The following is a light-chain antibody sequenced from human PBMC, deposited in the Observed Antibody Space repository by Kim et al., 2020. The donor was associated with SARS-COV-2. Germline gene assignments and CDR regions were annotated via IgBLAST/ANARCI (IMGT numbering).Light chain of an antibody. CDR2: DAS. CDR3: QQYGRSAA. CDR1: QTVNYNY. V-gene: IGKV3-20*01. J-gene: IGKJ1*01. Sequence: MSPGERATPSCRASQTVNYNYLAWYQHKPGQAPRLLIHDASSRATGIPDRFSGSGSGTDFTLTISRLEPKDVAVYYCQQYGRSAAFGQGTKVDIK.